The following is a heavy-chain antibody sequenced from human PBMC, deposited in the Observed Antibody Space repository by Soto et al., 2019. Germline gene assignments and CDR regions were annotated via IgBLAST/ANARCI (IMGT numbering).Heavy chain of an antibody. CDR2: IKSKTDGGTT. CDR1: GFTFSNAW. J-gene: IGHJ4*02. D-gene: IGHD2-8*01. CDR3: TTFFLYAAIVFCPSYF. V-gene: IGHV3-15*07. Sequence: GGSLRLSCAASGFTFSNAWMNWVRQAPGKGLEWVGRIKSKTDGGTTDYAAPVKGRFTISRDDSKNTLYLQMNSLKTEDTAVYYCTTFFLYAAIVFCPSYFCGQGSLVPVSS.